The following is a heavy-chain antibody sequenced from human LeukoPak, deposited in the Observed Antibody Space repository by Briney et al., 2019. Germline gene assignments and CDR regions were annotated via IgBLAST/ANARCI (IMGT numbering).Heavy chain of an antibody. Sequence: PSETLSLTCAVYGGSFSGYYWSWIRRPPGKGLEWIGEINHSGSTNYNPSLKSRVTISVDTSKNQFSLKLSSVTAADTAVYYCARVTILEWLSHFDYWGQGTLVTVSS. CDR1: GGSFSGYY. J-gene: IGHJ4*02. CDR3: ARVTILEWLSHFDY. V-gene: IGHV4-34*01. CDR2: INHSGST. D-gene: IGHD3-3*01.